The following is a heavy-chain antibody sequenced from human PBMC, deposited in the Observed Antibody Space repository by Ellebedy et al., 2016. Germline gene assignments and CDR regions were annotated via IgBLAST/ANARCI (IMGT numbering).Heavy chain of an antibody. V-gene: IGHV3-69-1*01. Sequence: GESLKISCAASGFAFIRHWYWVRQAPGKGLEWVAYINAHYTTHYADSVRGRFTMSRDNAKNSVYLQMDSLRAEDTAVYFCARSVEWSFDLWGRGTLVTVS. CDR2: INAHYTT. CDR1: GFAFIRHW. J-gene: IGHJ2*01. CDR3: ARSVEWSFDL.